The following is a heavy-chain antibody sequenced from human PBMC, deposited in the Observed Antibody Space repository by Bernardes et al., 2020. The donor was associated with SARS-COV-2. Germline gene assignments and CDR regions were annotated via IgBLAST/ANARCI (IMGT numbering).Heavy chain of an antibody. CDR2: ISSLSAGNTI. Sequence: GGSLRLSCAASGFILSDYSMTWIRQAPGKGLEWVSYISSLSAGNTIFHADSVKGRFIISRDVASNSLYLQMNSLRAEDTAVYYCARYGDSGGFDFWGQGSLVTVSS. D-gene: IGHD4-17*01. V-gene: IGHV3-11*01. CDR3: ARYGDSGGFDF. CDR1: GFILSDYS. J-gene: IGHJ4*02.